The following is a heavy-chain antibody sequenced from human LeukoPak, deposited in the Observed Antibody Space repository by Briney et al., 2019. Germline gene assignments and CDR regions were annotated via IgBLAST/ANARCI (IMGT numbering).Heavy chain of an antibody. D-gene: IGHD4-17*01. J-gene: IGHJ5*02. V-gene: IGHV1-69*05. CDR3: SRDVHGDYWSGWFDP. CDR1: GGTFINSA. CDR2: IMPLFGTA. Sequence: SSVTVSCKTSGGTFINSAIIWVRQAPGQGLEWLGCIMPLFGTAGYAQKFQGRVTITKDESTRTVYLELTSLTSDDTAVYYCSRDVHGDYWSGWFDPWGQGTLVSVSS.